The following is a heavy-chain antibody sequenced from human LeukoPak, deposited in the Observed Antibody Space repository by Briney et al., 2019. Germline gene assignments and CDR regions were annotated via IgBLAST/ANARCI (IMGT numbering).Heavy chain of an antibody. D-gene: IGHD1-26*01. Sequence: KPSETLSLTCTVSGGSISSYYCSWIRQPPGEGLEWIGYIYYSVSTNYNPSLKSRVTISVDTSKNQFSLKLNSVTAADTAVYYCARHSGTYPHYFDYWGQGTLVTVSS. CDR1: GGSISSYY. V-gene: IGHV4-59*08. CDR2: IYYSVST. J-gene: IGHJ4*02. CDR3: ARHSGTYPHYFDY.